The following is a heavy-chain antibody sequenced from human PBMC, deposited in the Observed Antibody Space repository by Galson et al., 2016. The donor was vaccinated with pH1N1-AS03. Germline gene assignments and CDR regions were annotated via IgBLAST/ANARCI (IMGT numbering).Heavy chain of an antibody. CDR3: VGSLAAAGNY. CDR1: GFSFGDFA. CDR2: ISYDGSEK. V-gene: IGHV3-30*04. D-gene: IGHD6-13*01. J-gene: IGHJ4*02. Sequence: SLRLSCAASGFSFGDFAHHWVRQAPGKGLEWVAFISYDGSEKYYADPVQGRVTISRDNSKNTVHLELNSLRGADTAVYYCVGSLAAAGNYWGQGTLVIVSS.